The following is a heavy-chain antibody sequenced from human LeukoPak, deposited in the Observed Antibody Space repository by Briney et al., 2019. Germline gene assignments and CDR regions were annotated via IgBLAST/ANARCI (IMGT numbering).Heavy chain of an antibody. CDR3: SRGLDSRKLGY. J-gene: IGHJ4*02. CDR2: IHPSGTL. Sequence: SHTLSLTCTVSGASFSSADQYWNWIPQSPGKGLEWIGSIHPSGTLYNNPSLESRVTMSMDTSKNQFPLNLNSVTAADTAVYFCSRGLDSRKLGYWGQGTLVTVSS. CDR1: GASFSSADQY. D-gene: IGHD3-22*01. V-gene: IGHV4-31*03.